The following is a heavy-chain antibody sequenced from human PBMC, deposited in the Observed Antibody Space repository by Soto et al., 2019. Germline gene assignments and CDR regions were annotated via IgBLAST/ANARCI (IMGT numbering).Heavy chain of an antibody. CDR3: AKSGSSGWYGWFDP. D-gene: IGHD6-19*01. J-gene: IGHJ5*02. CDR1: GFSLRTSGVG. Sequence: QITLKQSGPTLVKPTQTLTLTCIFSGFSLRTSGVGVGWIRQPPGKALEWPGFIYWNDDKRYSPSLKSRLTITKDPSKNQVVLTMTNMDPVDTATYYCAKSGSSGWYGWFDPLGQGTLVTVSS. CDR2: IYWNDDK. V-gene: IGHV2-5*01.